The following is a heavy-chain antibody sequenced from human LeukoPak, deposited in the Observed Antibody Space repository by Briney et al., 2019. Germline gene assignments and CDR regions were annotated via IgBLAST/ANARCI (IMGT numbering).Heavy chain of an antibody. CDR1: GCTFSSYA. D-gene: IGHD3-10*01. CDR2: ISGSGGST. J-gene: IGHJ4*02. CDR3: AKQPYYYGSGSPSPIDY. V-gene: IGHV3-23*01. Sequence: HPGGSLRLSCAASGCTFSSYAMSWVRQAPGKGLEWVSAISGSGGSTYYADSVKGRFTISRDNSKNTLYLQMNSLRAEDTAVYYCAKQPYYYGSGSPSPIDYWGQGTLVTVSS.